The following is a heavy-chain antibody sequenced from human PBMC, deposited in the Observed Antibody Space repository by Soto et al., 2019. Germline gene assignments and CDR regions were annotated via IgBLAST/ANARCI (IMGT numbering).Heavy chain of an antibody. V-gene: IGHV4-59*01. CDR1: GDSISTYY. J-gene: IGHJ5*02. D-gene: IGHD1-1*01. Sequence: SETLSLTCTVSGDSISTYYWHWIRLPPGKGLEWIGYIYYTGDTNYNPSLKSRVTISIDTSKNQFSLKLSSVTAPDTAVYYCPRDPTGHPALYGFAPWGQGALV. CDR2: IYYTGDT. CDR3: PRDPTGHPALYGFAP.